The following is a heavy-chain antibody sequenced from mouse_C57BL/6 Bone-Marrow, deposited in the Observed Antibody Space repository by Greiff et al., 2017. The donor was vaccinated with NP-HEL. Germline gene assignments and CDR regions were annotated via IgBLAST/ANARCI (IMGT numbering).Heavy chain of an antibody. CDR3: ARSIYYDYADDPVYAMDY. J-gene: IGHJ4*01. Sequence: DVKLVESGGGLVQPGGSLSLSCAASGFTFTDYYMSWVRQPPGKALEWLVFIRNKANGYTTEYSASVKGRFTISSDNSQTILYLQMNALRAEDSATYYCARSIYYDYADDPVYAMDYWGQGTSVTVSS. D-gene: IGHD2-4*01. V-gene: IGHV7-3*01. CDR1: GFTFTDYY. CDR2: IRNKANGYTT.